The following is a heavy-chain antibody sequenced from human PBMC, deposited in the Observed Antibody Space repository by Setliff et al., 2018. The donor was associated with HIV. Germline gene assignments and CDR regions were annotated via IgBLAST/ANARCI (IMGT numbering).Heavy chain of an antibody. V-gene: IGHV1-46*01. D-gene: IGHD6-19*01. J-gene: IGHJ6*03. CDR2: INPSGGST. CDR1: GYTFTSYY. Sequence: ASVKVSCKASGYTFTSYYMHWVRQAPGQGLEWMGIINPSGGSTGYAQKFQGRVTMTRDTSTSTVYMELSSLRSEDTAVYYCARNPRIAVAGTDYYYYMDVWGKGTTVTVSS. CDR3: ARNPRIAVAGTDYYYYMDV.